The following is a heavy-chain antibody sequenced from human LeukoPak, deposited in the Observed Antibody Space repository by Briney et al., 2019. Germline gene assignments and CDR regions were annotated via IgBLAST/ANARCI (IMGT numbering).Heavy chain of an antibody. Sequence: SVKVSCKASGGTFSSYAISWVRQAPGQALEWMGGIIPIFGTANYAQKFQGRVTVTADESTSTAYMELSSLRSEDTAVYYCAWSGYSYGTIDYWGQGTLVTVSS. CDR1: GGTFSSYA. V-gene: IGHV1-69*01. D-gene: IGHD5-18*01. CDR3: AWSGYSYGTIDY. J-gene: IGHJ4*02. CDR2: IIPIFGTA.